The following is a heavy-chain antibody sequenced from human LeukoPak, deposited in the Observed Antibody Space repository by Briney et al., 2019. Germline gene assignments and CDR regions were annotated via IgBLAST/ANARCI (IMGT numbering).Heavy chain of an antibody. CDR1: GFTFNSFA. D-gene: IGHD3-10*01. CDR2: ISDSGGST. Sequence: PGGSLRLSCAASGFTFNSFAMSWVRQAPGKGLEWASGISDSGGSTYYAGSVKGRFTISRDNSKNTLYLQMNSLRAEDTAVYYCATAYGSGSYFHPVGYWGQGTLVSVSS. J-gene: IGHJ4*02. CDR3: ATAYGSGSYFHPVGY. V-gene: IGHV3-23*01.